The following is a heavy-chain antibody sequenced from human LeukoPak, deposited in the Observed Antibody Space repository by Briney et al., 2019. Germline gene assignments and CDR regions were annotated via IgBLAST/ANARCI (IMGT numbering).Heavy chain of an antibody. V-gene: IGHV3-23*01. J-gene: IGHJ6*04. CDR3: AELGITMIGGV. CDR1: GFTFSNYG. CDR2: ISGSGGST. Sequence: GGSLRLSCAASGFTFSNYGMTWVRQAPGKGLEWVSAISGSGGSTYYADSVKGRFTISRDNAKNSLYLQVNSLRAEDTAVYYCAELGITMIGGVWGKGTTVTISS. D-gene: IGHD3-10*02.